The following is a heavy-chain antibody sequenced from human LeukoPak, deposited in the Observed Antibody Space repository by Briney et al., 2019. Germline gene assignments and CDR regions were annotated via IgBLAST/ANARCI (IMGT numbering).Heavy chain of an antibody. J-gene: IGHJ6*02. D-gene: IGHD3-3*01. V-gene: IGHV4-59*01. CDR2: IYYSGST. CDR1: GGSISSYY. CDR3: ARGLSYYDFWSGYAGSANDYGMDV. Sequence: SETLSLTCTVSGGSISSYYWSWIRQPPGKGLEWIGYIYYSGSTNYNPSLKSRVTISVDTSKNQFSLKLSSVTAADTAVYYCARGLSYYDFWSGYAGSANDYGMDVWGQGTTVTVSS.